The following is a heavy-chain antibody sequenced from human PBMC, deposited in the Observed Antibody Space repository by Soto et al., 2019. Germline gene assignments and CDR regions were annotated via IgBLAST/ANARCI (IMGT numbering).Heavy chain of an antibody. D-gene: IGHD6-13*01. Sequence: SETLSLTCTVSGGSISSSSYYWGWIRQPPGKGLEWIGSIYYSGSTYYNPSLKSRVTISVDTSKNQFSLKLSSVTAADTAVYYCARRKNEAERTADSSSWLDYWGQGTLVTVSS. CDR2: IYYSGST. CDR1: GGSISSSSYY. J-gene: IGHJ4*02. V-gene: IGHV4-39*01. CDR3: ARRKNEAERTADSSSWLDY.